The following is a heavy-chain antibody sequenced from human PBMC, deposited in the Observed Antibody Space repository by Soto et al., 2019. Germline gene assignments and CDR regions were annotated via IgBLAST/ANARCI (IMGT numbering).Heavy chain of an antibody. CDR3: ARESDAWADAFDI. D-gene: IGHD1-26*01. Sequence: QVQLVESGGGVVQPGRSLRLSCAASGFTFSSYCMHWVRQAPGKGLEWVAVIWYDGSNKYYADSVKGRSTISRDNSKNTLYLQMNSLRAEDTAVYYCARESDAWADAFDIWGQGTMVTVSS. CDR2: IWYDGSNK. CDR1: GFTFSSYC. J-gene: IGHJ3*02. V-gene: IGHV3-33*01.